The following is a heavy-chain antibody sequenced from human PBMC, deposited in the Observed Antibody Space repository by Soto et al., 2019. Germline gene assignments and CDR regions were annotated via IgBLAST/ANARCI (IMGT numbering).Heavy chain of an antibody. CDR2: INWNGGST. J-gene: IGHJ3*02. Sequence: GGSLRLSCAASGFTFDDYGMSWVRQAPGKGLEWVSGINWNGGSTGYADSVKGRFTISRDNAKNSLYLQMNSLRAEDTALYHCARGVLGGTTSFFDIWGQGTMVTVSS. D-gene: IGHD1-7*01. CDR3: ARGVLGGTTSFFDI. CDR1: GFTFDDYG. V-gene: IGHV3-20*01.